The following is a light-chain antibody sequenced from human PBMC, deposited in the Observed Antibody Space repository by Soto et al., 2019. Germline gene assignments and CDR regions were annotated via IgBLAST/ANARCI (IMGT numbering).Light chain of an antibody. V-gene: IGKV3-15*01. CDR3: QQHNSFSIT. CDR2: DVS. CDR1: ETVSTN. J-gene: IGKJ5*01. Sequence: PGERVTISCRASETVSTNLAWYQQRPGQAPRLLIYDVSTGATGIPARFSGRRSGTEFTLTISSLQSEDFGVYYCQQHNSFSITFGQGTRLEIK.